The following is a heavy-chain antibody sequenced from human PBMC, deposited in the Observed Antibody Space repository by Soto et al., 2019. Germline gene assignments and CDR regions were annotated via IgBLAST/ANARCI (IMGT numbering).Heavy chain of an antibody. CDR2: VFHSGTT. Sequence: QVQLQESGPGLVKPSGTLSLTCDVSGGVVSSINWWSWVRQPPGQTLEWIGEVFHSGTTNYNPSLKSRVTMSVDKSKNQLSLKLSSVTAADTAVYYCARGGGTYSTSYGMDVWGQGTTVIVSS. J-gene: IGHJ6*02. V-gene: IGHV4-4*02. D-gene: IGHD5-18*01. CDR1: GGVVSSINW. CDR3: ARGGGTYSTSYGMDV.